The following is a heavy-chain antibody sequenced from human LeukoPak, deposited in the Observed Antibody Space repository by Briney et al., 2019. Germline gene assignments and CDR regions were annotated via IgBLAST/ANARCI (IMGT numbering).Heavy chain of an antibody. CDR3: ARENGRYCSSASCYSFDY. V-gene: IGHV4-39*07. D-gene: IGHD2-2*01. CDR2: IYYSGST. J-gene: IGHJ4*02. Sequence: SETLSLTCTVSGGSISSSSYYWGWIRQPPGKGLEWIGSIYYSGSTYYNPSLNSRVIISVDTSNNQFSLKLSSVTAADTAVYYCARENGRYCSSASCYSFDYWGQGTPVSVSS. CDR1: GGSISSSSYY.